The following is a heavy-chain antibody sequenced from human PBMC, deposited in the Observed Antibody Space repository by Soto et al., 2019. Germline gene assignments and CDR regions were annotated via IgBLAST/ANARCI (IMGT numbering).Heavy chain of an antibody. Sequence: SETLSLTCTVSGGSISSGDYSWSWIRQPPGKGLEWIGYIYYSGSTYYNPSLKSRVTISVDTSKPQFSLKLSSVTAADTAVYYCARVVVVVAAGGWFDPWGQGTLVTVSS. CDR3: ARVVVVVAAGGWFDP. CDR1: GGSISSGDYS. CDR2: IYYSGST. V-gene: IGHV4-30-4*01. J-gene: IGHJ5*02. D-gene: IGHD2-15*01.